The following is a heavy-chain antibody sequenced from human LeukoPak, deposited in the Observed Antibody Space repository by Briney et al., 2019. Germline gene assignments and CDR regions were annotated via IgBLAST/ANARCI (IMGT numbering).Heavy chain of an antibody. CDR1: GFTKSSYA. D-gene: IGHD4/OR15-4a*01. CDR3: AKEVHGAFDI. CDR2: IRSSGGST. V-gene: IGHV3-23*01. Sequence: PGGSLRLSCAASGFTKSSYAMSLVRQAAGKGLDWVSLIRSSGGSTHYADSVKGRFTISRDNSKNTLYLQMDSLRADDTAVYYCAKEVHGAFDIWGQGTMVTVSS. J-gene: IGHJ3*02.